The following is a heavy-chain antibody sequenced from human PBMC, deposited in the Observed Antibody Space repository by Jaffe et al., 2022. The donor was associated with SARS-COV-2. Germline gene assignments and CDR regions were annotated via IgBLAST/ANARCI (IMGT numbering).Heavy chain of an antibody. CDR3: TTDQWYGANLRNY. V-gene: IGHV3-15*01. Sequence: EVQLVESGGGLVKPGGSLRLSCAASGFTFSNAWMSWVRQAPGKGLEWVGRIKSKNDGGTTDYAAPVKGRFTISRDDSKNTLFLQMNSLKTEDTAVYYCTTDQWYGANLRNYWGQGTLVTVSS. D-gene: IGHD4-17*01. J-gene: IGHJ4*02. CDR2: IKSKNDGGTT. CDR1: GFTFSNAW.